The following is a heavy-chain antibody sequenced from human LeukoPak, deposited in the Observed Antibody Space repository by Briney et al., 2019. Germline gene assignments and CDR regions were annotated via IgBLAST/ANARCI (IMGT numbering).Heavy chain of an antibody. CDR2: ISGYNGET. V-gene: IGHV1-18*01. Sequence: ASVKVSSKASVYTLTASGASWGRQAPGQGLEWMGWISGYNGETNSAQEFQGRVTLTTDTSTDTGYMELRSLTSDDTAVYYWATIGVSISGPTPVGLEDWGQGTTVIVSS. CDR3: ATIGVSISGPTPVGLED. CDR1: VYTLTASG. J-gene: IGHJ6*02. D-gene: IGHD1-1*01.